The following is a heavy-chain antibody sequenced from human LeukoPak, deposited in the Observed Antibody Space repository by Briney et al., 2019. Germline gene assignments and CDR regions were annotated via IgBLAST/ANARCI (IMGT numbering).Heavy chain of an antibody. Sequence: GESLKISCKGSGYSFTSYWIGWVRQMPGKGLEWMGIIHPGDSDTRYSPSFQGQVTISADKSISTAYLQWSSLKASDTAMYYCARTIGYCSSTNCHSYFDYWGQGTLVTVSS. V-gene: IGHV5-51*01. CDR1: GYSFTSYW. J-gene: IGHJ4*02. CDR2: IHPGDSDT. D-gene: IGHD2-2*02. CDR3: ARTIGYCSSTNCHSYFDY.